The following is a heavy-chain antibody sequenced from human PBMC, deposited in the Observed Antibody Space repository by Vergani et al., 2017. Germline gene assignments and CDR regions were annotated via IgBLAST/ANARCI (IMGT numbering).Heavy chain of an antibody. CDR3: GTESVITFGGVIIQGQYMDV. J-gene: IGHJ6*03. CDR1: GFTFDDYA. V-gene: IGHV3-43D*03. Sequence: VQLVESGGGVVQPGRSLRLSCAASGFTFDDYAMHWVRQAPGKGLEWVSLISWDGGSTYYADSVKGRFTISRDNSKNSLYLQMNSLRAEDTALYYCGTESVITFGGVIIQGQYMDVWGKGTTVTVSS. D-gene: IGHD3-16*02. CDR2: ISWDGGST.